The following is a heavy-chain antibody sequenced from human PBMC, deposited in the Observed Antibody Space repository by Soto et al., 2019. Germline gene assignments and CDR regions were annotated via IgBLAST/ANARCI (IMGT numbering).Heavy chain of an antibody. CDR2: INPNSGGT. CDR1: GYTFTGYY. J-gene: IGHJ5*02. Sequence: ASVKVSCKASGYTFTGYYMHWVRQAPGQGLEWMGWINPNSGGTNYAQKFQGWVTMTRDTSISTAYMELSRLRSDDTAVYYCARDGGGTGTVGYNWFDPWGQGTLVTVSS. D-gene: IGHD6-13*01. CDR3: ARDGGGTGTVGYNWFDP. V-gene: IGHV1-2*04.